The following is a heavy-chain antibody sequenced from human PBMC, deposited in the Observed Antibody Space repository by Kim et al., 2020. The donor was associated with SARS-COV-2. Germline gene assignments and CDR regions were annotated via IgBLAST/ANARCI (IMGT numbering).Heavy chain of an antibody. V-gene: IGHV3-9*01. Sequence: DSVKGRFTISRDNAKNSLHLQMNSLRAEDTALYYCAKDKTPLYGSGSLGGWGQGTLVTVSS. CDR3: AKDKTPLYGSGSLGG. D-gene: IGHD3-10*01. J-gene: IGHJ4*02.